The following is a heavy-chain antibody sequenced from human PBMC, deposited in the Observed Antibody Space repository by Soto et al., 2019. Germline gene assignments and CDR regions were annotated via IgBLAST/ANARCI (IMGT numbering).Heavy chain of an antibody. CDR2: ISGSGGST. CDR3: AKDDFVPSKRSGSYY. Sequence: GGSLRLSCAASGFTFSSYAMSWVRQAPGKGLEWVSAISGSGGSTYYADSVKGRFTISRDNSKNTLYLQMNSLRAEDTAVYYCAKDDFVPSKRSGSYYWGQGTLVTVSS. D-gene: IGHD1-26*01. CDR1: GFTFSSYA. J-gene: IGHJ4*02. V-gene: IGHV3-23*01.